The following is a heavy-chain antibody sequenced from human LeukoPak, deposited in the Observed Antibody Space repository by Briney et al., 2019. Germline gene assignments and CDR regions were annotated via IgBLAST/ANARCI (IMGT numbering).Heavy chain of an antibody. CDR1: GYTFTSYG. J-gene: IGHJ6*03. Sequence: ASVKVSCKASGYTFTSYGISWVRQAPGQGLEWMGWINPNSGGTNYAQKFQGRVTMTRDTSISTAYMELSRLRSDDTAVYYCASGGATHINRYYYYYMDVWGKGTTVTVSS. CDR3: ASGGATHINRYYYYYMDV. V-gene: IGHV1-2*02. CDR2: INPNSGGT. D-gene: IGHD1-26*01.